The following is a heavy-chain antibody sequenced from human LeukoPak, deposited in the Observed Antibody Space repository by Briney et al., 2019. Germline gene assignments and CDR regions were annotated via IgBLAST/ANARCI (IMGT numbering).Heavy chain of an antibody. J-gene: IGHJ2*01. CDR3: ARQGSSSWYGWYFDL. Sequence: SETLSLTCSVSGGSISGTTHNWGWIRQPPGKGLEWIATIYYIESTKKSPSLKSRVTISLDTSRNQFSLKLSSVTAADTAVYYCARQGSSSWYGWYFDLWGRGSLVTVSS. V-gene: IGHV4-39*01. CDR2: IYYIEST. D-gene: IGHD6-13*01. CDR1: GGSISGTTHN.